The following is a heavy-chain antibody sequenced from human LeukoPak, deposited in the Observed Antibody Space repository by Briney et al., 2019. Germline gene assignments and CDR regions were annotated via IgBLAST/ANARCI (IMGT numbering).Heavy chain of an antibody. Sequence: PGRSLRLSCAASGFTFSSYNMHWVRQAPGEGLEWVAVISYDGRNKYYADSVKGRYTISRDNSKNTLYLEMNSLKAEDTAVYYCAKDRSSSWSLDYWGQGTLVTVSS. V-gene: IGHV3-30*18. D-gene: IGHD6-13*01. CDR1: GFTFSSYN. CDR3: AKDRSSSWSLDY. CDR2: ISYDGRNK. J-gene: IGHJ4*02.